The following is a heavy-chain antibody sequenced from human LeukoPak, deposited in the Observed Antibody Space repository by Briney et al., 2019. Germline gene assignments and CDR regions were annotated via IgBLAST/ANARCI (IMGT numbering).Heavy chain of an antibody. J-gene: IGHJ4*02. Sequence: GGSLRLSCAASGFTFSNYWMNWVRQVPGKGLMWVSRMSSDGSSTNYADSVKGRFTISRDNAKNTLYLQMNSLRVEDTAVYYCARALSNTVRGVGDYWGQGTLVTVSS. V-gene: IGHV3-74*01. CDR1: GFTFSNYW. CDR3: ARALSNTVRGVGDY. D-gene: IGHD3-10*01. CDR2: MSSDGSST.